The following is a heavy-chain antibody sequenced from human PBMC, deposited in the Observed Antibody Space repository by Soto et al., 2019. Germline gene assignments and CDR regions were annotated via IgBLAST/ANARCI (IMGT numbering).Heavy chain of an antibody. CDR2: IYYIGST. CDR3: ARRGDGYFDF. V-gene: IGHV4-59*08. Sequence: PSETLSLTCTVSDGSISSYYWSWIRQPPGKGLEWIGYIYYIGSTNYNPSLKSRTTISVDTSKNQFSLKLSSVTAADTAVYYCARRGDGYFDFWGQGSLVTVSS. J-gene: IGHJ4*02. D-gene: IGHD3-10*01. CDR1: DGSISSYY.